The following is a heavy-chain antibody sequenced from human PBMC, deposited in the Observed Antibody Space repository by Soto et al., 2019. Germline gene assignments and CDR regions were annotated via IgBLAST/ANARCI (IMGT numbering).Heavy chain of an antibody. V-gene: IGHV3-23*01. Sequence: TRSGYASSLISQTRGKELEWVSTINGGGTSTYYADSVKGRFTISRDNSKNTLYLQMNSLRAEDTALYYCAKDILPGYYTAFAYWGQGTSVPVFS. D-gene: IGHD3-9*01. CDR1: TRSGYA. CDR3: AKDILPGYYTAFAY. CDR2: INGGGTST. J-gene: IGHJ4*02.